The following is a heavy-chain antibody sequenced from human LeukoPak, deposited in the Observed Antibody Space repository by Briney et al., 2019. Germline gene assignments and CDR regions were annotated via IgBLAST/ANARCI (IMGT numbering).Heavy chain of an antibody. Sequence: PSETLSLTCAVYGGSFSGYYWSWIRQPPGKGLEWIGEINHSGSTNYNPSLKSRVTISVDTSKNQFSLKLSSVTAADTAVYYCARGLWFGSRGMDVWGQGTTVTLSS. CDR1: GGSFSGYY. CDR2: INHSGST. J-gene: IGHJ6*02. CDR3: ARGLWFGSRGMDV. V-gene: IGHV4-34*01. D-gene: IGHD3-10*01.